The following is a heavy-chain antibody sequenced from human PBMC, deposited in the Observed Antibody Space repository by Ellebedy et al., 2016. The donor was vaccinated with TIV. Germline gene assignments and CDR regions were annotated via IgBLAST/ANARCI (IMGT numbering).Heavy chain of an antibody. CDR3: AKSGLFGELLYLDY. V-gene: IGHV1-18*01. CDR1: GYTFTSYG. D-gene: IGHD3-10*02. J-gene: IGHJ4*02. CDR2: ISAYNGNT. Sequence: AASVKVSCKASGYTFTSYGISWVRQAPGQGREWMGWISAYNGNTNYAQKLQGRVTMTTDTSTSTAYMELRSLRSDDTAVFYCAKSGLFGELLYLDYWGQGTLVTVSS.